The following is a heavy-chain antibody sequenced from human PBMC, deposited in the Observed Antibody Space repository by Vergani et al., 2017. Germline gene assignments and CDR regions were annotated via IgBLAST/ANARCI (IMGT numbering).Heavy chain of an antibody. V-gene: IGHV3-23*01. J-gene: IGHJ6*03. D-gene: IGHD6-6*01. CDR3: AKGGGGYSSSLYYYYMDV. CDR2: IGTAGDT. Sequence: EVQLLESGGGLAQPGGSLRLSCAASGFTFSSYAMSWVRQAPGKGLEWVSAIGTAGDTYYPGSVKGRFTISRENAKNTLYLQMNSLRAEDTAVYYCAKGGGGYSSSLYYYYMDVWGKGP. CDR1: GFTFSSYA.